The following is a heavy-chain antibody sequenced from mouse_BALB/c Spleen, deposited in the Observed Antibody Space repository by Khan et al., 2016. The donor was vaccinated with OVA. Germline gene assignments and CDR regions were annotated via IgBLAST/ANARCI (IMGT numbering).Heavy chain of an antibody. J-gene: IGHJ3*01. CDR2: ITPSNGYT. CDR1: GYTFTSYT. CDR3: VRDGAYHRDDGWFAY. D-gene: IGHD2-14*01. Sequence: QVQLKQSGAELARPGASVKMSCKASGYTFTSYTIHWIKLRPGQGLEWIGYITPSNGYTNYNQKFQDKATLTADKSSTTAYMELSSLTSDDSALXDCVRDGAYHRDDGWFAYWGQGTLVTVSA. V-gene: IGHV1-4*01.